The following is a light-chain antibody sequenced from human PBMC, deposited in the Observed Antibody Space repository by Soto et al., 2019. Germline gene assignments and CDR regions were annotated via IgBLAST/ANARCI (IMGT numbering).Light chain of an antibody. CDR3: QQYYDWPPLT. V-gene: IGKV3-15*01. CDR1: QSIMFS. CDR2: GAS. J-gene: IGKJ4*01. Sequence: EIVMTQSPATLSVSPGERATLSCRASQSIMFSLAWYQQKPGQAPRLLISGASTRATGIPARFNGSGSGKEFTLTISSLQSEDFAVYYCQQYYDWPPLTFGGGTKVEIK.